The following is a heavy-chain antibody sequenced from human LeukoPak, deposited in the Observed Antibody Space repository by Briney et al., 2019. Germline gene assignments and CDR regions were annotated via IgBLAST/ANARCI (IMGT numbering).Heavy chain of an antibody. Sequence: PGGSLRLSCAASGFTFSSYAMSWVRQAPGKGLEGVSAISGSGGSTYYAACVKGRFTISRDNSKNTLYLPMNSLRAEDTAVYYCAKDALEYYYGLGSEFDYWGQGTLVTVSS. V-gene: IGHV3-23*01. J-gene: IGHJ4*02. CDR1: GFTFSSYA. D-gene: IGHD3-10*01. CDR3: AKDALEYYYGLGSEFDY. CDR2: ISGSGGST.